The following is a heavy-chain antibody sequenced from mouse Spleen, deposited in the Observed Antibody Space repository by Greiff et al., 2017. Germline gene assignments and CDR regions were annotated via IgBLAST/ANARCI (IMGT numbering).Heavy chain of an antibody. CDR3: ARGGDSSGYSDY. CDR1: GYTFTSYG. D-gene: IGHD3-2*01. J-gene: IGHJ2*01. CDR2: IYPRSGNT. V-gene: IGHV1-81*01. Sequence: QVQLKESGAELARPGASVKLSCKASGYTFTSYGISWVKQRTGQGLEWIGEIYPRSGNTYYNEKFKGKATLTADKSSSTAYMELRSLTSEDSAVYFCARGGDSSGYSDYWGQGTTLTVSS.